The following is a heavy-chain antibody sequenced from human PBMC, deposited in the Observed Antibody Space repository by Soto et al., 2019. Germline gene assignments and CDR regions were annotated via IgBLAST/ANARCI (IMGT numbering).Heavy chain of an antibody. CDR3: ARSSVRGWSY. J-gene: IGHJ4*02. CDR1: GGSFRGYY. CDR2: ITHSGST. Sequence: PSETLSLTCAVYGGSFRGYYWTGIRQPPGKGLEWIGEITHSGSTNYNPSLKSRVTISVDTSKNQFSLNLNSVTAADTAVYYCARSSVRGWSYWGQGTLVTVSS. V-gene: IGHV4-34*01. D-gene: IGHD3-10*02.